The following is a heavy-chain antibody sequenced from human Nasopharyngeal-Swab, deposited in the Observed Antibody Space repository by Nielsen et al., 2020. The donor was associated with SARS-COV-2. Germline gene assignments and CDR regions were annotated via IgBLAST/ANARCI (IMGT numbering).Heavy chain of an antibody. CDR1: GFTFDDYA. D-gene: IGHD2-2*01. Sequence: SLKISCAASGFTFDDYAMNWVRQAPGKGLEWVSGISWNSGSIGYADSVKGRFTISRDNAKNSLYLQMNSLRAEDTALYYCVKDKGGGSTSWNAFDIWGQGTMVTVSS. CDR3: VKDKGGGSTSWNAFDI. J-gene: IGHJ3*02. CDR2: ISWNSGSI. V-gene: IGHV3-9*01.